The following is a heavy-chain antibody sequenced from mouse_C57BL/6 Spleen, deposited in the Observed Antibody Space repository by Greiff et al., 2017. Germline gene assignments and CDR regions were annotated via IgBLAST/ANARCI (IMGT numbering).Heavy chain of an antibody. CDR2: ISDGGSYT. V-gene: IGHV5-4*03. D-gene: IGHD1-1*01. J-gene: IGHJ2*01. Sequence: DVKLVESGGGLVKPGGSLKLSCAASGFTFSSYAMSWVRQTPEKRLEWVATISDGGSYTYYPDNVKGRFTISRDNAKNNLYLQMSHLKSEDTAMYYCARSQFSYYYGGYYFDYWGQGTTLTVSS. CDR3: ARSQFSYYYGGYYFDY. CDR1: GFTFSSYA.